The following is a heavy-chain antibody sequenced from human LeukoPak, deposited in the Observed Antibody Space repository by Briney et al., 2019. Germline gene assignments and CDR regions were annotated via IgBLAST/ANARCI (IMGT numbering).Heavy chain of an antibody. CDR3: ARGRRGCSSTSCYQGPFGY. CDR2: INHSGST. Sequence: PSETLSLTCAVYGGSFSGYYWSWIHQPPGKGLEWIGEINHSGSTNYNPSLKSRVTISVDTSKNQFSLKLSSVTAADTAVYYCARGRRGCSSTSCYQGPFGYWGQGTLVTVSS. CDR1: GGSFSGYY. V-gene: IGHV4-34*01. J-gene: IGHJ4*02. D-gene: IGHD2-2*01.